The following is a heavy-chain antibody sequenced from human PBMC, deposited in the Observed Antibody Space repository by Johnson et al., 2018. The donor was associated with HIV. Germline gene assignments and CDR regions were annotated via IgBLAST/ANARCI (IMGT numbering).Heavy chain of an antibody. J-gene: IGHJ3*02. CDR2: INWNGGST. CDR3: ASQGAPAFDI. CDR1: GFTFDDYG. V-gene: IGHV3-20*04. Sequence: VQLVESGGGLVQPGGSLRLSCAASGFTFDDYGMSWVRQAPGKGLEWVSGINWNGGSTGYADSVKGRFTISRNNVQNSMLLQMNSLRAEDTAVYYCASQGAPAFDIWGQGTMVTVSS.